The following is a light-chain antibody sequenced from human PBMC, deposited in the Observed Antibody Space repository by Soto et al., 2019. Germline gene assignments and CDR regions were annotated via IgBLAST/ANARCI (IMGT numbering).Light chain of an antibody. CDR1: QDISNY. CDR2: DAS. J-gene: IGKJ3*01. V-gene: IGKV1-33*01. CDR3: QQYDNLIFT. Sequence: DIQMTQSPSSLSASVGDRVTITCQASQDISNYLNWYQQKPGKAPKLLIDDASNLETRVPTRFSGSGSGTDFTFTISILQPEDIATYYCQQYDNLIFTFGPGTKVDIK.